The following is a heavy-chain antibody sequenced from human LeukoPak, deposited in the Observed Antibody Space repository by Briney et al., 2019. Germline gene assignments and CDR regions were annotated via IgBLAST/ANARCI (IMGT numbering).Heavy chain of an antibody. CDR3: ARGDGGYYYGMDV. J-gene: IGHJ6*02. Sequence: GGSLRLSCAASGFAFSSYEMNWVRQAPGKGLEWLSYISSSDNTIKYADSVKGRSTISRDNAKMSLYLQMSSLRAEDTAVYYCARGDGGYYYGMDVWGQGTTVTVS. CDR1: GFAFSSYE. V-gene: IGHV3-48*03. CDR2: ISSSDNTI.